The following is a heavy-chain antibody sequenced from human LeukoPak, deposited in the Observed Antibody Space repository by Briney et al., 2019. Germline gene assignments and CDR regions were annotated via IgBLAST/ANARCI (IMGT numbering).Heavy chain of an antibody. D-gene: IGHD3-22*01. V-gene: IGHV3-23*01. CDR1: GFTFSSYA. Sequence: PGGSLRLSCAASGFTFSSYAMSWVRQAPGKGLEWVSAISGSGGSTYYADSVKGRFTISRDNSKNTLYLQMISLRAEDTAVYYCARDLIDYYDSSGFYYYYYGMDVWGQGTTVTVSS. CDR2: ISGSGGST. CDR3: ARDLIDYYDSSGFYYYYYGMDV. J-gene: IGHJ6*02.